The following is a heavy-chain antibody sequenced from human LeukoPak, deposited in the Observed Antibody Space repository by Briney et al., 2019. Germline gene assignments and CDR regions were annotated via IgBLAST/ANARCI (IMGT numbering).Heavy chain of an antibody. J-gene: IGHJ4*02. V-gene: IGHV4-39*01. Sequence: SGTLSLTCAVSGGSISSSAYWCWIRQPPGKGLEWIGSIYYSKNTYYNASLKSRVTISADTSKNQFPLTLGSVSATDTAVYYCVSPRGFSYGYFDYWGQGTLVTVSS. CDR1: GGSISSSAY. CDR2: IYYSKNT. D-gene: IGHD5-18*01. CDR3: VSPRGFSYGYFDY.